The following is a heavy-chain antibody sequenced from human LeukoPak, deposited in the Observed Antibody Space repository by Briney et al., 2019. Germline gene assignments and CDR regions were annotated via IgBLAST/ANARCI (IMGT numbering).Heavy chain of an antibody. Sequence: PGGSLRLSCTASGFTFGDYAMSRVRQAPGKGLEWVGFIRSKGYGGTTEYAATVKGRFTISRDESKSIAYLQMNSLKTDVTAVYYCTRLESREDAAFYIWVQGTMVTVSS. CDR2: IRSKGYGGTT. D-gene: IGHD2-15*01. J-gene: IGHJ3*02. V-gene: IGHV3-49*04. CDR1: GFTFGDYA. CDR3: TRLESREDAAFYI.